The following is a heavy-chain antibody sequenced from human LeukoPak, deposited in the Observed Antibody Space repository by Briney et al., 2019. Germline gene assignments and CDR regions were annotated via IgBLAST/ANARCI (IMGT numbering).Heavy chain of an antibody. J-gene: IGHJ3*02. Sequence: ASVKVSCKASGGTFSSYAISWVRQAPGQGLEWMGGIIPIFGTANYAQKFQGRVTITTDESTSTAYMELSSLRSEDTAVYYCATLHSGGAFDIWGQGTMVTVSS. CDR3: ATLHSGGAFDI. CDR1: GGTFSSYA. CDR2: IIPIFGTA. V-gene: IGHV1-69*05. D-gene: IGHD4-23*01.